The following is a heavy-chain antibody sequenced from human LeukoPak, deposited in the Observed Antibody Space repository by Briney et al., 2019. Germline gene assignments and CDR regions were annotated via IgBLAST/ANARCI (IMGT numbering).Heavy chain of an antibody. CDR2: TYAGGNS. Sequence: PGGSLRLSCAASGFTVSSIHMVWVRQAPGKGLEWVSVTYAGGNSYYADSVKGRFIISRDISKNTLYLQMNSLRAEDTAVYYCARDLGYCTNGVCHTRFDYWGQGTLVAVSS. J-gene: IGHJ4*02. D-gene: IGHD2-8*01. CDR3: ARDLGYCTNGVCHTRFDY. V-gene: IGHV3-53*01. CDR1: GFTVSSIH.